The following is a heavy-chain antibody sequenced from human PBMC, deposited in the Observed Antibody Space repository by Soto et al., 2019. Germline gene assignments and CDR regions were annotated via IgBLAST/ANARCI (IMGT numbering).Heavy chain of an antibody. CDR2: IYYSGST. D-gene: IGHD6-19*01. V-gene: IGHV4-59*08. CDR1: GGSISSYY. Sequence: SETLSLTCTVYGGSISSYYWSWIRQPPGKGLEWIGYIYYSGSTNYNPSLKSRVTISVDTSKNQFSLKLSSVTAADTAVYYCARQVGGWAPWYFDYWGQGTLVTVSS. J-gene: IGHJ4*02. CDR3: ARQVGGWAPWYFDY.